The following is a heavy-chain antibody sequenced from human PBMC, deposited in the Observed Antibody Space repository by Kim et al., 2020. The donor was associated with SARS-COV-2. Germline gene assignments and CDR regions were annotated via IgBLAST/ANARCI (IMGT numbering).Heavy chain of an antibody. CDR2: IYSGGST. CDR3: AREAGLLGEYYFDY. Sequence: GRSLRLSCAASGFTVSSNYMSWVRQAPGKGLEWVSVIYSGGSTYYADSVKGRFTISRHNSKNTLYLQMNSLRAEDTAVYYCAREAGLLGEYYFDYWGQGTLVTVSS. D-gene: IGHD2-15*01. V-gene: IGHV3-53*04. CDR1: GFTVSSNY. J-gene: IGHJ4*02.